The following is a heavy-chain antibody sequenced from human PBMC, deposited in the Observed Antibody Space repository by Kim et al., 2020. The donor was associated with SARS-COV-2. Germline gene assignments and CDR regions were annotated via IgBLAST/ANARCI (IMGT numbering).Heavy chain of an antibody. CDR1: GFTFSSYA. V-gene: IGHV3-23*01. D-gene: IGHD3-22*01. CDR2: ISGSGGST. CDR3: AKGGPDYYDSSGYYYDY. Sequence: GGSLRLSCAASGFTFSSYAMSWVRQAPGKGLEWVSAISGSGGSTYYADSVKGRFTISRDNSKNTLYLQMNSLRAEDTAVYYCAKGGPDYYDSSGYYYDYCGQGALFTVSS. J-gene: IGHJ4*02.